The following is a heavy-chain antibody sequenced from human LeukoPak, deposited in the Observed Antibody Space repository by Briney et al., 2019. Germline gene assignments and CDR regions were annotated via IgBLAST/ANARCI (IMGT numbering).Heavy chain of an antibody. CDR2: IRESGDYT. V-gene: IGHV3-23*01. CDR3: TRDGYNYTSRDNDGFDI. D-gene: IGHD1-20*01. Sequence: GGSLRLSCAASGFSVTNYGMSWVRQAPGKGLDWVSVIRESGDYTQYADPVKGRFTISRDKSENTLYLQMNSLRAEDTAVYYCTRDGYNYTSRDNDGFDIWGQGTMVTVSS. CDR1: GFSVTNYG. J-gene: IGHJ3*02.